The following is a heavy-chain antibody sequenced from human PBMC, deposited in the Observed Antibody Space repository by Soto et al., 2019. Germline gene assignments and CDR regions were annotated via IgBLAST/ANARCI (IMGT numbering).Heavy chain of an antibody. CDR2: IPYDGSNK. D-gene: IGHD5-12*01. J-gene: IGHJ4*02. V-gene: IGHV3-30*18. Sequence: QVQLVETGGGVVQPGRSLRLSCAASGFTFSSYGMHWVRQAPGKGLEWVAVIPYDGSNKYYADSVKGRFTISRDNSKNTLYLQMSCLRAADTAVYYCAKDRGGDSRYDFVFYFDYWGQGTLVTVSS. CDR3: AKDRGGDSRYDFVFYFDY. CDR1: GFTFSSYG.